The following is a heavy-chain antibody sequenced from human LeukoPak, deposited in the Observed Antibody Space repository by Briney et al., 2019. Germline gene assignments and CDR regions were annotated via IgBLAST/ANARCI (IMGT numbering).Heavy chain of an antibody. Sequence: SETLSLTCTVSGGSISSYYWSWIRQPPGKGLEWIGYIYYSGSTNYNPSLKSRVTISVDTSKNQFSLKLSSVTAADTAVYYCARAGIAAAGTIRGVKYFQHWGQGTLVTVSS. CDR2: IYYSGST. CDR1: GGSISSYY. D-gene: IGHD6-13*01. J-gene: IGHJ1*01. V-gene: IGHV4-59*12. CDR3: ARAGIAAAGTIRGVKYFQH.